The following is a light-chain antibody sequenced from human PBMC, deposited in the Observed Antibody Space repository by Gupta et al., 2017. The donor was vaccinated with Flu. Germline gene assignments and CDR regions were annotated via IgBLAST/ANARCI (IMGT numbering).Light chain of an antibody. CDR2: GAS. J-gene: IGKJ1*01. V-gene: IGKV3-15*01. CDR3: QQYKERPPWT. Sequence: VTLSVSPGERATLSGRASQSVSNKLAWYQQKPGQAPRLLIYGASTRAIGIPARFSGSGSGTEFTLTISSLQSEDFAVYYCQQYKERPPWTFGQGTKVEIK. CDR1: QSVSNK.